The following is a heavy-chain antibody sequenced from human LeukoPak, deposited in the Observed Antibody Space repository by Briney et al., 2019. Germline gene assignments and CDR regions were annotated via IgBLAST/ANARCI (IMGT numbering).Heavy chain of an antibody. CDR3: ASGYYYDSSCYSYFQH. CDR1: GGSFSGYY. J-gene: IGHJ1*01. D-gene: IGHD3-22*01. CDR2: INHSGST. Sequence: SETLSLTCAVYGGSFSGYYWSWIRQPPGKGLEWIGEINHSGSTNYNPSLKSRVTISVDTSKNQFSLKLSSVTAADTAVYYCASGYYYDSSCYSYFQHWGQGTLVTVSS. V-gene: IGHV4-34*01.